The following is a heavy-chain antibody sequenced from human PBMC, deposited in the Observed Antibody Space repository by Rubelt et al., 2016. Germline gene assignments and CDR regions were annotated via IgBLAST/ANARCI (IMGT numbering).Heavy chain of an antibody. V-gene: IGHV4-34*01. D-gene: IGHD3-3*01. Sequence: QVQLQQWGAGLLKPSETLSLTCAVYGGSFSGYYWSWIRQPPGRGLEWIGEINHSGSTNYNPSLKSRVTISVDTSKNQFSLELSSVTAADTAVYYCARGEVDIWSGYQRDNWFDPWGQGTLVTVSS. J-gene: IGHJ5*02. CDR2: INHSGST. CDR1: GGSFSGYY. CDR3: ARGEVDIWSGYQRDNWFDP.